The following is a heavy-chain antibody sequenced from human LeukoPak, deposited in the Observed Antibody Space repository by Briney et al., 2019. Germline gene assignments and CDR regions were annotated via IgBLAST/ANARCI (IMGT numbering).Heavy chain of an antibody. CDR1: GGSISSYY. V-gene: IGHV4-4*09. CDR3: ASSRISARYYYYYYLDV. J-gene: IGHJ6*03. CDR2: IYTSGST. Sequence: SETLSLTCTVSGGSISSYYWSWIRQPPGKGLEWIGYIYTSGSTNYNPSLKSRVTISGDTSKNQFSLKLSSVTAADTAVYYCASSRISARYYYYYYLDVWGKGTTVTVSS.